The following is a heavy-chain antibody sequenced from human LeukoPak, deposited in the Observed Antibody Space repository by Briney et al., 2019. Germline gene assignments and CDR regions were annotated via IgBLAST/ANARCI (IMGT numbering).Heavy chain of an antibody. Sequence: SETLSLTCTVSGGSISSGGYYWSWIRQHPGKGLEWIGYIYYSGSTYYNPSLKSRVTISVDTSKNQFSLKLSSVTAADTAVYYCARLSAGAQDIVVVVAAKRRNWFDPWGQGTLVTVSS. CDR2: IYYSGST. CDR3: ARLSAGAQDIVVVVAAKRRNWFDP. D-gene: IGHD2-15*01. V-gene: IGHV4-31*03. CDR1: GGSISSGGYY. J-gene: IGHJ5*02.